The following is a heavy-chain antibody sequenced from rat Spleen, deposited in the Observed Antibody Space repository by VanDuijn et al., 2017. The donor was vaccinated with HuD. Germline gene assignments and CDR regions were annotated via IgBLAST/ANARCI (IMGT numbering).Heavy chain of an antibody. CDR1: GFTFSSYV. CDR2: INTDSSST. J-gene: IGHJ4*01. CDR3: AREDGYTRVMDA. D-gene: IGHD1-4*01. Sequence: EVQLVESGGGLVQPGSSLKVSCVASGFTFSSYVMHWFRQAPENGIEWLAYINTDSSSTHYAESVTGRFTISRDNAKNTVDMQLSSLRSVDTAMYFCAREDGYTRVMDAWGQGASVTVSS. V-gene: IGHV5-43*01.